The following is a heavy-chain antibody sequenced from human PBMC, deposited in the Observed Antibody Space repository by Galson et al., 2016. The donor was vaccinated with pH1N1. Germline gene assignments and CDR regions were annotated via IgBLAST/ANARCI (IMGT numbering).Heavy chain of an antibody. V-gene: IGHV2-5*02. CDR3: VRTIHRLGYGPDY. CDR1: GFSLTTTGVG. D-gene: IGHD3-22*01. J-gene: IGHJ4*02. Sequence: PALVKPTQTLTLTCTFSGFSLTTTGVGVGWIRQPPGEALEWLALIYWDDDKRYRQSLKNRLTLTNDNSRNEVVLTMTDMDPVDTDTYYCVRTIHRLGYGPDYWGQGILVTVSS. CDR2: IYWDDDK.